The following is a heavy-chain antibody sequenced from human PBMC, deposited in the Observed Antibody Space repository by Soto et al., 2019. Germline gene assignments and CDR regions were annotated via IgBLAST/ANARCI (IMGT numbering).Heavy chain of an antibody. D-gene: IGHD3-10*01. V-gene: IGHV1-8*01. Sequence: QVQLVQSGAEVRKPGASVKVSCKASGFAFTGYDINWERQATGQGLEWMGWMNPNSGNTGSAQKFQGRVTMTRNTSISTAYMELSRLRSEDTAIYYCARVGASPQDYWGQGTLVTVSS. CDR1: GFAFTGYD. CDR3: ARVGASPQDY. CDR2: MNPNSGNT. J-gene: IGHJ4*02.